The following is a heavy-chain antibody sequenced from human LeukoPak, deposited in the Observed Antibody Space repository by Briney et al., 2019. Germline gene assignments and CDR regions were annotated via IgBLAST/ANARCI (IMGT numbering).Heavy chain of an antibody. V-gene: IGHV3-7*01. CDR1: GFTFSSYW. CDR2: IKQDGSEK. J-gene: IGHJ4*01. Sequence: GGSLRLSCAASGFTFSSYWMSWVRQAPGKGLEWVANIKQDGSEKYYVDSVKGRFTISRDNVRNTLHLQMNNLSLEDTAVYFCIREVQARASASLGLWGRGTLVTVS. CDR3: IREVQARASASLGL. D-gene: IGHD1-1*01.